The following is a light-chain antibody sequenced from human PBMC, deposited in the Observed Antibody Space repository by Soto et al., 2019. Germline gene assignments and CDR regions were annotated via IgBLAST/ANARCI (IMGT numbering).Light chain of an antibody. Sequence: DIVMTQSPLYLPVTPGEPASISCISSQSLLYINGYNYLDWYLQRPGQSPQLLICMGSDRASGVPDRCSGSGSGTNFTLKISRVEAEDVGVYYCMQALQTPPAFGQGTRVEI. J-gene: IGKJ1*01. CDR1: QSLLYINGYNY. CDR3: MQALQTPPA. CDR2: MGS. V-gene: IGKV2-28*01.